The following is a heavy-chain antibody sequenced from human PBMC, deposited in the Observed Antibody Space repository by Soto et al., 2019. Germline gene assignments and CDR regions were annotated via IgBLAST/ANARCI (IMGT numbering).Heavy chain of an antibody. CDR2: ISSSISYI. J-gene: IGHJ3*02. CDR3: ARDRGQQLVPDAFDI. D-gene: IGHD6-6*01. CDR1: GFTFSSYS. V-gene: IGHV3-21*01. Sequence: GGSLRLSCAASGFTFSSYSMNWVREAPGKGLEWVSSISSSISYIYYADSVMGRFTISRDNAKNSLYLQMNSLRAEDTAVYYCARDRGQQLVPDAFDIWGQGSMVTVSS.